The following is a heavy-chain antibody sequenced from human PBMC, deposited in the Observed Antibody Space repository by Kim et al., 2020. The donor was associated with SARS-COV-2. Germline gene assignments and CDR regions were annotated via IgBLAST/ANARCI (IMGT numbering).Heavy chain of an antibody. D-gene: IGHD6-19*01. CDR2: IYPGDSET. Sequence: GESLKISCKASGYTFTNYWIGWVRQMPGKGLEFMGIIYPGDSETRYSPSFQGQVTISVDKSIGTAYLQWSSLKASDTAMYHCARLAVDRATIVPFDSWGQGTLVTVSS. CDR3: ARLAVDRATIVPFDS. V-gene: IGHV5-51*01. J-gene: IGHJ4*02. CDR1: GYTFTNYW.